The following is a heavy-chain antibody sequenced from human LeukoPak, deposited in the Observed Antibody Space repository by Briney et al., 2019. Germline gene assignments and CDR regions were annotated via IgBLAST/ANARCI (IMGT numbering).Heavy chain of an antibody. V-gene: IGHV4-59*08. Sequence: SETLSLTCTVSGGSISSYYWSWIRQPPGKGLEWIGYIYYSGSTNYNPSLKSRVTISVDTSKNQFSLKLSSVTAADTAVYYCARSYYGSGSRPTYYYYYYYMDVWGKGTTVTVSS. CDR3: ARSYYGSGSRPTYYYYYYYMDV. D-gene: IGHD3-10*01. CDR1: GGSISSYY. J-gene: IGHJ6*03. CDR2: IYYSGST.